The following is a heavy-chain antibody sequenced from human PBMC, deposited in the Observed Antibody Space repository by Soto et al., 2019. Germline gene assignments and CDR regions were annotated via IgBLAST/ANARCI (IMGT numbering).Heavy chain of an antibody. J-gene: IGHJ6*02. CDR3: ARHGITGTWVYYYGMDV. D-gene: IGHD1-7*01. CDR2: IIPLFDTA. Sequence: QVQLVQSGAEVKKPGASVKVSCKASGGTFSSYAISWVRQAPGQGLEWMGGIIPLFDTADYAQKFKGRVTITGDESTSTAYMELSRLRSDATAVYYCARHGITGTWVYYYGMDVWGQGTTVTFSS. V-gene: IGHV1-69*12. CDR1: GGTFSSYA.